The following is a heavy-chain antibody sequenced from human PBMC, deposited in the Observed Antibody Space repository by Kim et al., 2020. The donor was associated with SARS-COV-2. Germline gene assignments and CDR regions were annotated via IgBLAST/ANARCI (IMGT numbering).Heavy chain of an antibody. CDR3: ARGPQQQLSPLDY. Sequence: YAESVKGRFTISRDNSKNTLYLQMNSLRAEDTAVYYCARGPQQQLSPLDYWGQGTLVTVSS. V-gene: IGHV3-30*01. J-gene: IGHJ4*02. D-gene: IGHD6-13*01.